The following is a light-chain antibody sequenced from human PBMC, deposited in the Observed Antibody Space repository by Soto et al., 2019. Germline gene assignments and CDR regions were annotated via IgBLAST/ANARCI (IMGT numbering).Light chain of an antibody. Sequence: EIVMTQSPATLSLSPGERATLSCRASQTVTSSYISWYQQKPGQAPRLLIYGASTRATGIPARFSGSGSGTDFTLTINSPQPEDFAVYYCQQDYNLPWTFGQGTKVEI. J-gene: IGKJ1*01. CDR3: QQDYNLPWT. V-gene: IGKV3D-7*01. CDR1: QTVTSSY. CDR2: GAS.